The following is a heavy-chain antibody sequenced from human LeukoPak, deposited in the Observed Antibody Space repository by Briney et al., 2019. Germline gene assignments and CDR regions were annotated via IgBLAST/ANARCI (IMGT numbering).Heavy chain of an antibody. CDR2: IYHSGST. CDR1: GGSISSSNW. Sequence: SGTLSLTCAVSGGSISSSNWWSWVRQPPGKGVEWIGEIYHSGSTNYNPSLKSRVTISEDRSKNQFSLKLTSVTAADTAVYYCARGRAYCSGGSCYSSWFDPWGQGTLVTVSS. V-gene: IGHV4-4*02. D-gene: IGHD2-15*01. J-gene: IGHJ5*02. CDR3: ARGRAYCSGGSCYSSWFDP.